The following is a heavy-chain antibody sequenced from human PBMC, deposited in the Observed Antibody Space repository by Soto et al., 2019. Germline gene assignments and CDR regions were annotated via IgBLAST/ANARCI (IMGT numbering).Heavy chain of an antibody. CDR1: GVSIGSFY. Sequence: SETLSLTCTFSGVSIGSFYWSLIRQPPGKGLEWIGYVYYSGSTNYNPSLKSRVTILVDTSKNQFSLSLSSVTAADTAVYYCARDYRYAGFDSTGYYYGGHFDSWGQGTLVTVSS. D-gene: IGHD3-22*01. CDR2: VYYSGST. J-gene: IGHJ4*02. CDR3: ARDYRYAGFDSTGYYYGGHFDS. V-gene: IGHV4-59*01.